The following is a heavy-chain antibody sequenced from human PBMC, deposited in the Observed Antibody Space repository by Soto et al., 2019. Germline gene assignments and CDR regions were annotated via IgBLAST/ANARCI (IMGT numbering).Heavy chain of an antibody. Sequence: EVQLWESGGGLVQPGGSLRLSCAASGFTFSTYAMSWVRQAPGKGLEWVSTINNRGDRTYYADSVKGRFTISRDSSRDTLSVQMDGLRVEDTAVCYCAKERGSVFGDCWGQGTLVTVSS. J-gene: IGHJ4*02. V-gene: IGHV3-23*01. CDR1: GFTFSTYA. D-gene: IGHD3-3*02. CDR3: AKERGSVFGDC. CDR2: INNRGDRT.